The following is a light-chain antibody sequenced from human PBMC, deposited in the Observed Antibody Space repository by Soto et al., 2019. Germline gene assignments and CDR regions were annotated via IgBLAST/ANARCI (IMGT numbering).Light chain of an antibody. CDR2: DVS. Sequence: QSALTQPASVSGSPGQSITISCTGTSSDVGGYNYVSWYQQHPGKAPKLMIYDVSSRPSGVSNRFSGSKSGNTASLTISGLQAEDEADYYCSSYTSSSTPFYVFGTGTKVTVL. CDR1: SSDVGGYNY. J-gene: IGLJ1*01. CDR3: SSYTSSSTPFYV. V-gene: IGLV2-14*01.